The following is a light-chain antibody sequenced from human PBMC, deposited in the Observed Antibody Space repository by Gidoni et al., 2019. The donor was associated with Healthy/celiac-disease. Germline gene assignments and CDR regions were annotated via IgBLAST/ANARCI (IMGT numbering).Light chain of an antibody. CDR1: QSVLYSSNNKNY. J-gene: IGKJ2*01. V-gene: IGKV4-1*01. Sequence: DIVMTQSPYSLAVSLGERATINCKSSQSVLYSSNNKNYLAWYQQKPGQPPKLLIYWASTRESGVPDRFSGSGSGTEFTLTISSLQAEDVAVYYCQQYYSTPPMYTFGQGTKLEIK. CDR3: QQYYSTPPMYT. CDR2: WAS.